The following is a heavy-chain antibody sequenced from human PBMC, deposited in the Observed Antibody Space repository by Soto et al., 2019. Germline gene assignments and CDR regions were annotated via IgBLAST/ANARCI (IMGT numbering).Heavy chain of an antibody. D-gene: IGHD3-22*01. V-gene: IGHV4-31*03. CDR1: GGAISSGGYY. CDR2: IYYSGGT. CDR3: ARAGYYDSSGYYSDY. J-gene: IGHJ4*02. Sequence: SETLSLTCTVSGGAISSGGYYWIWIRQHPGKGLEGIGYIYYSGGTYYNPSLKSRVTISVDTSKNQFSLKLSSVTAADTAVYYCARAGYYDSSGYYSDYWGQGTLVTVSS.